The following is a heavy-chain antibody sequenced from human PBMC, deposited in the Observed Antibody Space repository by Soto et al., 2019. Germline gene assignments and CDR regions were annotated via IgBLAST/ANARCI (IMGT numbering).Heavy chain of an antibody. CDR1: GFTFSSYI. Sequence: GGSLRLSCTASGFTFSSYIMNWVRQAPGKGLEWISTITADGGGTFYADSVKGRFTISRDNSKNTLYLQMDNLRAEDTALYYCAKDRGGSGWPYFDCWGQGTQLTVSS. V-gene: IGHV3-23*01. D-gene: IGHD6-19*01. CDR3: AKDRGGSGWPYFDC. J-gene: IGHJ4*02. CDR2: ITADGGGT.